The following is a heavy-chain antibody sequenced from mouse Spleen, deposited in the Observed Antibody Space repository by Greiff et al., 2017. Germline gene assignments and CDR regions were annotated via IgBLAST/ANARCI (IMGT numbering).Heavy chain of an antibody. J-gene: IGHJ1*01. CDR1: GYTFTDYN. Sequence: VQLQQSGPELVKPGASVKIPCKASGYTFTDYNMDWVKQSHGKSLEWIGDINPNNGGTIYNQKFKGKATLTVDKSSSTAYMELRSLTSEDTAVYYCARASYYRYDDWYFDVWGAGTTVTVSS. CDR3: ARASYYRYDDWYFDV. CDR2: INPNNGGT. D-gene: IGHD2-14*01. V-gene: IGHV1-18*01.